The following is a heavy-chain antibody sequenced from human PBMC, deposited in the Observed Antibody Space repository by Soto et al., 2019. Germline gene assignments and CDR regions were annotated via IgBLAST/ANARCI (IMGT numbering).Heavy chain of an antibody. Sequence: QVHLVHSGAEVKKPGASVMLSCKASGYTFTGNYLHWVRQAPGHGLEWMGWINPNSGVTNYAQKFQGWVTMTRDTSISPAYLEVRVHTSDDTAVYYCAREYISSCFDYWGQGTLVTVPS. J-gene: IGHJ4*02. CDR3: AREYISSCFDY. V-gene: IGHV1-2*04. D-gene: IGHD6-13*01. CDR2: INPNSGVT. CDR1: GYTFTGNY.